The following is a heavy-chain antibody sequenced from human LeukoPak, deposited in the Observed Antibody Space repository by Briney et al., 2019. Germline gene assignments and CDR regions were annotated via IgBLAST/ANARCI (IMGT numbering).Heavy chain of an antibody. V-gene: IGHV3-30*02. J-gene: IGHJ5*02. D-gene: IGHD1-1*01. Sequence: GGSLRLSCAASGFTFSSYGMHWVRQAPGKGLEWVAFIRYDGSNKYYADSVKGRFTISRDNSKNTLYLQMNSLRAEDTAVYYCAKDRVATGTTKSGSLNWFDPWGQGTLVTVSS. CDR3: AKDRVATGTTKSGSLNWFDP. CDR2: IRYDGSNK. CDR1: GFTFSSYG.